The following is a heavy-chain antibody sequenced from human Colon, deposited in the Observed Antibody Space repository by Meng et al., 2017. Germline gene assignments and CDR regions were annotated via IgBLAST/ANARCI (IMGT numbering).Heavy chain of an antibody. Sequence: GGSLRLSCAASGFAFSTYPMSWVRQAPGKGLEWVSAITVNGGSTYYVDSVKSRFTISRDNSKNTLYLQMNSLKAADTAIYYCVKEWELLHYAFDLWGQGTMVTVSS. CDR1: GFAFSTYP. V-gene: IGHV3-23*01. D-gene: IGHD1-26*01. J-gene: IGHJ3*01. CDR2: ITVNGGST. CDR3: VKEWELLHYAFDL.